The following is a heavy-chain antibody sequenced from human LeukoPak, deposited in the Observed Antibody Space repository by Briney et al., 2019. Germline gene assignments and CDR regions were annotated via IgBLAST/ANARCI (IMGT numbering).Heavy chain of an antibody. CDR2: IYTSGST. CDR3: ARVSAGNFDY. V-gene: IGHV4-61*02. D-gene: IGHD6-13*01. CDR1: GGSISSGSYY. J-gene: IGHJ4*02. Sequence: SETLSLTCTVSGGSISSGSYYWSWIRQPAGKGLEWIGRIYTSGSTNYNPSLKSRVTISVDTSKNQFSLKLSSVTAADTAVYYCARVSAGNFDYWGQGTLVTVSS.